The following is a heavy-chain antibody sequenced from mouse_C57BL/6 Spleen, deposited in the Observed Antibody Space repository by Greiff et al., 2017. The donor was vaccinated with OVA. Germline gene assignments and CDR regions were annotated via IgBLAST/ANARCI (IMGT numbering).Heavy chain of an antibody. CDR3: ASRGYYDYDQGAFDY. V-gene: IGHV1-55*01. Sequence: QVQLKQPGAELVKPGASVKMSCKASGYTFTSYWITWVKQRPGQGLEWIGDIYPGSGSTNYNEKFKSKATLTVDTSSSTAYMQLSSLTSEDSAVYYCASRGYYDYDQGAFDYWGQGTTLTVSS. CDR1: GYTFTSYW. CDR2: IYPGSGST. J-gene: IGHJ2*01. D-gene: IGHD2-4*01.